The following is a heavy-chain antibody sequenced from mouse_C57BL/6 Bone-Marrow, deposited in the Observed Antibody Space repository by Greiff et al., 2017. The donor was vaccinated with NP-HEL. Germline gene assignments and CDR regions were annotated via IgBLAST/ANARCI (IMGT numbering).Heavy chain of an antibody. J-gene: IGHJ1*03. CDR2: IYPRSGNT. V-gene: IGHV1-81*01. Sequence: VKLMESGAELARPGASVKLSCKASGYTFTSYGISWVKQRTGQGLEWIGEIYPRSGNTYYNEKFKGKATLTADKSSSTAYMELRSLTSEDSAVYFCARNYGSSYHWYFDGWGTGTTVTVSS. CDR1: GYTFTSYG. D-gene: IGHD1-1*01. CDR3: ARNYGSSYHWYFDG.